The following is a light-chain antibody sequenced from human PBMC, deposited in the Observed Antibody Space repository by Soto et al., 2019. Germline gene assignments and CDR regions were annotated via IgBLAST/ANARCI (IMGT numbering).Light chain of an antibody. CDR1: SGSIGSSY. J-gene: IGLJ3*02. CDR3: QSYDTSNPLV. CDR2: EDN. Sequence: NFMLTQPHSVSESPGKTVTISCTRSSGSIGSSYVQWYQQRPGSSPTTVIFEDNQRPTGVPVRFSGSIDSSSNSASLVISGLRTEDEADYYCQSYDTSNPLVFGGGTKLTAL. V-gene: IGLV6-57*01.